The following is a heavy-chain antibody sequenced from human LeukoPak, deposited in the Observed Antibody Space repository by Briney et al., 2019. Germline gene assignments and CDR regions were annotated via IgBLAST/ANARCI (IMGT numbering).Heavy chain of an antibody. Sequence: SETLSLTCSVSGGSISGYYWSWIRQPAGDGLEWIGRIYSSGSTNYSPSLESRVTMSVDTSKHQFSLKLSSVTAADTAVYYCARASSGTYYDYYGMDVWGQGTTVTVSS. J-gene: IGHJ6*02. D-gene: IGHD1-26*01. V-gene: IGHV4-4*07. CDR2: IYSSGST. CDR1: GGSISGYY. CDR3: ARASSGTYYDYYGMDV.